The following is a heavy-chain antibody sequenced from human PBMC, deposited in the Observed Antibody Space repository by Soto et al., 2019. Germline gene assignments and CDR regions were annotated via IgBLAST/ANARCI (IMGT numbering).Heavy chain of an antibody. V-gene: IGHV4-4*02. D-gene: IGHD3-22*01. J-gene: IGHJ5*02. CDR3: ASSYDSSGYYWSWFDP. CDR1: GGSISSSNW. Sequence: KSSETLSLTCAVSGGSISSSNWWSWVRQPPGKGLEWIGEIYHSGSTNYNPSLKSRVTISVDKSKNQFSLKLSSVTAADTAVYYCASSYDSSGYYWSWFDPWGQGTLVTVSS. CDR2: IYHSGST.